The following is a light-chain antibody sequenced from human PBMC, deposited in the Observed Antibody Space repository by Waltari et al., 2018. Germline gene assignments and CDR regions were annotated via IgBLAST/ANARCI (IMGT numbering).Light chain of an antibody. CDR3: QSYDTSLRVV. CDR1: GSNIGAGYD. Sequence: QSVLTQPPSVSGAPGQRVTISCTGIGSNIGAGYDVHWYQQLPRAAPKPLIYGSTRRPLGVPDRCCGSTSGTSASLAITGLQAEDEADYYCQSYDTSLRVVFGGGTKLTVL. J-gene: IGLJ2*01. CDR2: GST. V-gene: IGLV1-40*01.